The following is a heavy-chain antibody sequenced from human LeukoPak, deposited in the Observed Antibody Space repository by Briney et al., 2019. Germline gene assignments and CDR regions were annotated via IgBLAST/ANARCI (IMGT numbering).Heavy chain of an antibody. Sequence: ASVKVSCKASGYTFIRYYMYWVRQAPGQGLEWMGIINPSGGSTSYAQKFQGRVTMTRDMSTSTVYMELRSLRSDDTAVYYCARDSSSWPFDYWGQGTLVTVSS. D-gene: IGHD6-13*01. J-gene: IGHJ4*02. V-gene: IGHV1-46*01. CDR3: ARDSSSWPFDY. CDR1: GYTFIRYY. CDR2: INPSGGST.